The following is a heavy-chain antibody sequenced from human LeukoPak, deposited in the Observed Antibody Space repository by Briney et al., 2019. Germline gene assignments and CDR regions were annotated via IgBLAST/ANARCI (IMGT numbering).Heavy chain of an antibody. CDR2: INPSGGST. Sequence: GASVNVSCRASGYTFTSYYIHWVRQAPGQGLEWMGIINPSGGSTSYAQRFQGRITLTRDTSTSTVYMELSSLRSEDTAVYYCARGPRGYFDLWGRGTLVTVSS. CDR1: GYTFTSYY. CDR3: ARGPRGYFDL. V-gene: IGHV1-46*01. J-gene: IGHJ2*01.